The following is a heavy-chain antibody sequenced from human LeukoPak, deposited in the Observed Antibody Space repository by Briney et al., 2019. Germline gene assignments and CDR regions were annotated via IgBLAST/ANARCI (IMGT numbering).Heavy chain of an antibody. J-gene: IGHJ3*02. Sequence: ASVKVSCKASGYTFTSYAMNWVRQAPGQGLEWMGWINTNTGNPTYAQGFTGRFVFSLDTSVSTAYLQISSLKAEDTAVYYCARDLLTVVTSHDAFDIWGQGTMVTVSS. CDR3: ARDLLTVVTSHDAFDI. CDR1: GYTFTSYA. D-gene: IGHD4-23*01. V-gene: IGHV7-4-1*02. CDR2: INTNTGNP.